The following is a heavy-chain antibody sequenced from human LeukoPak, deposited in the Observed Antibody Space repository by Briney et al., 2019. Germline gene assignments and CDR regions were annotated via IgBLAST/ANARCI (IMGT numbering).Heavy chain of an antibody. V-gene: IGHV3-11*04. D-gene: IGHD6-6*01. CDR1: GFTFSGHY. J-gene: IGHJ6*03. CDR3: ARVIATRPHYHYYMDV. Sequence: GGSLRLSCAASGFTFSGHYMSWIRQAPGKGLEWVSYISNSGRTIYYADSVKGRFTISRGNAENSLYLQMNGLRAEDTAVYYCARVIATRPHYHYYMDVWGKGTTVTVSS. CDR2: ISNSGRTI.